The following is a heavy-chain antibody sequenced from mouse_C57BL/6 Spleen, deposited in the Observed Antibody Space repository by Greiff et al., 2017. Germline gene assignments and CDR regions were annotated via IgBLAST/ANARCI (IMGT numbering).Heavy chain of an antibody. Sequence: DVQLQESGPGLVKPSQSLSLTCSVTGYSITSGYYWNWIRQFPGNKLEWMGYISYDGSNNYNPSLKNRISITRDTSKNQFFLKLNSVTTEDTATYYCARDPHTTVVRFDYWGQGTTLTVSS. CDR1: GYSITSGYY. J-gene: IGHJ2*01. V-gene: IGHV3-6*01. CDR3: ARDPHTTVVRFDY. D-gene: IGHD1-1*01. CDR2: ISYDGSN.